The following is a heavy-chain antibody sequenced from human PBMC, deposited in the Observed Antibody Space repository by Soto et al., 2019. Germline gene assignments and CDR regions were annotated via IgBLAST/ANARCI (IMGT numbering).Heavy chain of an antibody. Sequence: EVQLLESGGGLVQPGGSLRLSCAASGFTFSSYAMSWVRQAPGKGLEWVSAISGSGGSTYYADSVKGRFTISRDNSKNTLYLQMNSLRAEDTAVYYCAKKYYYDSSAKADLVDYWGQGTLVTVSS. CDR1: GFTFSSYA. CDR3: AKKYYYDSSAKADLVDY. V-gene: IGHV3-23*01. D-gene: IGHD3-22*01. J-gene: IGHJ4*02. CDR2: ISGSGGST.